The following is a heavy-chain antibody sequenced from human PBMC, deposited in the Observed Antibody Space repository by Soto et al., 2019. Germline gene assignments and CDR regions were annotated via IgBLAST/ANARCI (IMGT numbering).Heavy chain of an antibody. CDR3: AKDLDVELLLPYYYYGMDV. V-gene: IGHV3-30*18. Sequence: HPGGSLRLSCAASGFTFSSYGMHWVRQAPGKGLEWVAVISYDGSNKYYADSVKGRFTISRDNSKNTLYLQMNSLRAEDTAVYYCAKDLDVELLLPYYYYGMDVWGQGTTVTVSS. CDR2: ISYDGSNK. J-gene: IGHJ6*02. CDR1: GFTFSSYG. D-gene: IGHD2-15*01.